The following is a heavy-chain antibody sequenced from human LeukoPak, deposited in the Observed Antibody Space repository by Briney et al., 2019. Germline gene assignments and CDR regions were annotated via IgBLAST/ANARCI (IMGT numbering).Heavy chain of an antibody. CDR3: ARDHSPSGWPHSYYYGMDV. D-gene: IGHD6-19*01. J-gene: IGHJ6*02. Sequence: SETLSLTCTVSGGSISSGGYYWSWIRQHPGKGLEWIGYIYYSGSTYYNPSLKSRVTISVDTSKNQFSLKLSSVTAADTAVYYRARDHSPSGWPHSYYYGMDVWGQGTTVTVSS. V-gene: IGHV4-31*03. CDR1: GGSISSGGYY. CDR2: IYYSGST.